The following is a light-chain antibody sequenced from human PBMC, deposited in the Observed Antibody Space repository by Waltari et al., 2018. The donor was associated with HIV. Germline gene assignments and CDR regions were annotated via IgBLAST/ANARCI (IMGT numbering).Light chain of an antibody. V-gene: IGLV2-11*01. CDR2: EVT. CDR3: SSYDNNNNYVI. Sequence: QSALTQPRSVSGSPGQSVTISCTGTSRDVGASNYVSWYTQHTGKAPKLMIYEVTKRPTGIPGRFSASRARNTASLTVSGLQAEDEADYYCSSYDNNNNYVIFGGGTKLTVL. J-gene: IGLJ2*01. CDR1: SRDVGASNY.